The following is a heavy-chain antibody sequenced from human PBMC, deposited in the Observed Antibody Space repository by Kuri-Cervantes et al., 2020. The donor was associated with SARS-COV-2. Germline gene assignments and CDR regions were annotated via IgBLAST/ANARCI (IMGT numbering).Heavy chain of an antibody. Sequence: GGSLRLSCAASGFTFSSYDMHWVRQAPGKGLEWVAVISHDGKNKKCIASGKGRFTISRDNSQNTLYLHMKSLRSEDTAMYYCAKDRVGVQDFWGQGTLVTVSS. J-gene: IGHJ4*02. V-gene: IGHV3-30*18. D-gene: IGHD2-21*01. CDR1: GFTFSSYD. CDR2: ISHDGKNK. CDR3: AKDRVGVQDF.